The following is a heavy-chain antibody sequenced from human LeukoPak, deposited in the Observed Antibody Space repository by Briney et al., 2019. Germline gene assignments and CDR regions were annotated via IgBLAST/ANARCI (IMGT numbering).Heavy chain of an antibody. D-gene: IGHD3-10*01. V-gene: IGHV3-20*04. J-gene: IGHJ4*02. CDR1: GFTFDDYG. CDR2: INWNGGST. Sequence: GGSLRLSCAASGFTFDDYGMSWVRQAPGKGLEWVSGINWNGGSTGYAGSVKGRFTISRDNAKNSLYLQMNSLRAEDTALYYCARVLYGSGSYYKRAFDYWGQGTLVTVSS. CDR3: ARVLYGSGSYYKRAFDY.